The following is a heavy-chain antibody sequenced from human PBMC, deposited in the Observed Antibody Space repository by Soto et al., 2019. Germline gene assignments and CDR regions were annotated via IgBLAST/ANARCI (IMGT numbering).Heavy chain of an antibody. J-gene: IGHJ5*02. V-gene: IGHV4-59*01. Sequence: SETLSLTCSVSGASITTYYWSWIRQPPGKGLEWIGSISYSGSTEYNPSLESRVMISLDTSKNQFSLRLTSVTAADTALYYCARDWDSSGLFDPWGQGALVTVSS. CDR3: ARDWDSSGLFDP. CDR2: ISYSGST. D-gene: IGHD3-10*01. CDR1: GASITTYY.